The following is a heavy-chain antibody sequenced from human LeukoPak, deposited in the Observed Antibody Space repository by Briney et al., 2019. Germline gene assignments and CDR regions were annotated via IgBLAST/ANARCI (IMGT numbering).Heavy chain of an antibody. V-gene: IGHV4-34*01. CDR2: INHSGCT. CDR1: GGSFSGYY. CDR3: ARQIMVRGVIIRYYYMDV. D-gene: IGHD3-10*01. J-gene: IGHJ6*03. Sequence: SETLSITCAVYGGSFSGYYWSWIRQPPGKGLEWIGEINHSGCTNYNPSLKSRVTISVDTSKNQFSLKLSSVTAADTAVYYCARQIMVRGVIIRYYYMDVWGKGTTVTISS.